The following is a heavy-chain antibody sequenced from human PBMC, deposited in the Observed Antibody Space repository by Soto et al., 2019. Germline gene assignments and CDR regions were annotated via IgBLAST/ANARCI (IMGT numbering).Heavy chain of an antibody. V-gene: IGHV1-18*04. D-gene: IGHD3-22*01. CDR3: ARDRAPYYYDSSGYRPRAYWYFDL. Sequence: QVQLVQSGAEVKKPGASVKVSCKASGYTFTSYGISWVRQAPGQGLEWMGWISAYNGNTNYAQKLQGRVTMTTDTSTRTAYMELRSLRSDDTAVYYCARDRAPYYYDSSGYRPRAYWYFDLWGRGTLVTVSS. CDR2: ISAYNGNT. CDR1: GYTFTSYG. J-gene: IGHJ2*01.